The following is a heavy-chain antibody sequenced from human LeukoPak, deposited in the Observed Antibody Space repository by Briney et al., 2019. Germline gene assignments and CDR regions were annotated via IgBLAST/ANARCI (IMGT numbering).Heavy chain of an antibody. CDR2: IYYSGST. CDR3: ARRVKWGEGFDY. Sequence: PSETLSLTCTVSGGSISSSSYYWGWIRQPPGKGLEWIGSIYYSGSTYYNPSLKSRVTISVDTSKNQFSLKLSSVTAADTAVYYCARRVKWGEGFDYWGQGTLATVSS. J-gene: IGHJ4*02. CDR1: GGSISSSSYY. D-gene: IGHD1-26*01. V-gene: IGHV4-39*01.